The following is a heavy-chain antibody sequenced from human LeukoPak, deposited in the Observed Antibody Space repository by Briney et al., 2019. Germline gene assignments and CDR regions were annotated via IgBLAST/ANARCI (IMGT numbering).Heavy chain of an antibody. CDR3: ARGIRDGYNFIHYYFDY. CDR2: INPSGGST. CDR1: GYTFTGYY. D-gene: IGHD5-24*01. V-gene: IGHV1-46*01. J-gene: IGHJ4*02. Sequence: GASVKVSCKASGYTFTGYYMHWVRQAPGQGLEWMGIINPSGGSTSYAQKFQGRVAMTRDMSTSTVYLELRSLRSDDTAVYYCARGIRDGYNFIHYYFDYWGQGTLVTVSS.